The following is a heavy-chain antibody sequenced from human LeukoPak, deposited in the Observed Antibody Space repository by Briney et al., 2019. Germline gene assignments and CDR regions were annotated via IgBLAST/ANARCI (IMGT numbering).Heavy chain of an antibody. CDR2: IYYSGST. CDR3: ARDISGGTAPGCY. Sequence: SETLSLTCTVSGGSISSHYWSWIRQPPGKGLEWIGYIYYSGSTNYNPSLKSRVTISVDTSKNQFSLKLSSVTAAGTAVYYCARDISGGTAPGCYWGQGTLVTVSS. D-gene: IGHD2-21*02. J-gene: IGHJ4*02. CDR1: GGSISSHY. V-gene: IGHV4-59*11.